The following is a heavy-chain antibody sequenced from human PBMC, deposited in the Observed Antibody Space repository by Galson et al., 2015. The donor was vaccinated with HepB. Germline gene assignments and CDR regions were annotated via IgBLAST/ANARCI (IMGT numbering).Heavy chain of an antibody. J-gene: IGHJ4*02. V-gene: IGHV4-59*12. CDR3: ARGRVMVVAATIFDY. D-gene: IGHD2-15*01. CDR1: GGSISSYY. CDR2: IYYSGST. Sequence: SETLSLTCTVSGGSISSYYWSWIRQPPGKGLEWIGYIYYSGSTNYNPSLKSRVTISVDTSKNQFSLKLSSVTAADTAVYYCARGRVMVVAATIFDYWGQGTLVTVSS.